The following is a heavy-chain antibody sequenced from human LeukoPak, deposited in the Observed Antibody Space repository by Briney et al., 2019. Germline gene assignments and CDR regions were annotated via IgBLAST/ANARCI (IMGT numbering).Heavy chain of an antibody. J-gene: IGHJ1*01. D-gene: IGHD3-22*01. Sequence: PGGSLRLSCAASGFTFSSYAMHWVRQAPGKGLEWVAVISYDGSNKYYADSVKGRFTISRDNAKNSLYLQMNSLRAEDTAVYYCATYSSLNRREFQYWGQGTLPTVSS. CDR3: ATYSSLNRREFQY. CDR1: GFTFSSYA. CDR2: ISYDGSNK. V-gene: IGHV3-30-3*01.